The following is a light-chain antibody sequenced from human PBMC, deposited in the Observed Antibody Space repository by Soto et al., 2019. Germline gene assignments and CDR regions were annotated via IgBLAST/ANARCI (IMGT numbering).Light chain of an antibody. V-gene: IGKV3-20*01. CDR2: GAS. CDR1: QSVSSSC. J-gene: IGKJ1*01. CDR3: QQYGSSPWT. Sequence: EIVLTQSPGTLSLSPGERATLSCRASQSVSSSCLAWYQQKPGQAPRLLIYGASSRATGIPDRFSGSGSGTDFTLTISSLEPEDFAVYYCQQYGSSPWTFGQGTKVEIK.